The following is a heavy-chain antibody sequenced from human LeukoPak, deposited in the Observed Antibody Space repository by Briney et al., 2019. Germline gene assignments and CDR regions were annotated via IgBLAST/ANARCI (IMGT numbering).Heavy chain of an antibody. CDR1: GFTFSSYD. J-gene: IGHJ4*02. D-gene: IGHD2-21*01. Sequence: GSLRLSCAAPGFTFSSYDMNWVRQAPGKGLEWVSYISSSGSTIYYADSVKGRVTISRDNAKNSLYLQMNSLRAEDTAMYYCARLPGGVVIDVGLYWGQGTLVTVSS. CDR2: ISSSGSTI. V-gene: IGHV3-48*01. CDR3: ARLPGGVVIDVGLY.